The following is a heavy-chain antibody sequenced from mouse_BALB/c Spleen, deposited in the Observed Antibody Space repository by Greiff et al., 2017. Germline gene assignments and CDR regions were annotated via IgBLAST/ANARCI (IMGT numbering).Heavy chain of an antibody. CDR2: IYPGNVNT. CDR1: GYTFTSYY. J-gene: IGHJ4*01. Sequence: VKLQESGPELVKPGASVRISCKASGYTFTSYYIHWVKQRPGQGLEWIGWIYPGNVNTKYNEKFKGKATLTADKSSSTAYMQLSSLTSEDSAVYFCARGGGNYYYAMDYWGQGTSVTVSS. CDR3: ARGGGNYYYAMDY. D-gene: IGHD2-1*01. V-gene: IGHV1S56*01.